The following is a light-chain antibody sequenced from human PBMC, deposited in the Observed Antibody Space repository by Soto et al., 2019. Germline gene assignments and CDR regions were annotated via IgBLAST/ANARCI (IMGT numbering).Light chain of an antibody. V-gene: IGLV2-23*02. CDR2: EVS. J-gene: IGLJ2*01. CDR3: CSYAGSSTYVV. Sequence: QLVLTQPASVSGSPGQSITISCTGTSSDVGSYNLVSWYQHHPGKAPKLMIYEVSKRPSGVSNRFSGSKSGNTASLTISGLQAEDEADYYCCSYAGSSTYVVFGGGTKATVL. CDR1: SSDVGSYNL.